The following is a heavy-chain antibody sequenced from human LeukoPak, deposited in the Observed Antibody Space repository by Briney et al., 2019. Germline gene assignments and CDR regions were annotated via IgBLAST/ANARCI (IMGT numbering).Heavy chain of an antibody. CDR3: ARVFSSGWPITPYYFDY. Sequence: PSETLSLTCTASGGSISSSSYYWGWIRQPPGKGLEWIGSIYYSGSTYYNPSLKSRVTISVDTSKNQFSLKLSSVTAADTAVYYCARVFSSGWPITPYYFDYWGQGTLVTVSS. J-gene: IGHJ4*02. CDR2: IYYSGST. CDR1: GGSISSSSYY. V-gene: IGHV4-39*07. D-gene: IGHD6-19*01.